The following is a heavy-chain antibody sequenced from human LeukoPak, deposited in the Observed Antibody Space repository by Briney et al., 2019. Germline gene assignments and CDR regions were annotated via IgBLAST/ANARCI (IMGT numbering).Heavy chain of an antibody. CDR1: GGSFSGYY. D-gene: IGHD4-11*01. V-gene: IGHV4-34*01. CDR3: ARARRWRMTTVTHVAFDI. J-gene: IGHJ3*02. CDR2: INHSGST. Sequence: PSETLSLTSAVHGGSFSGYYWSWIRQPPGKGLEWIGEINHSGSTNYNPSLKSRVTISVDTSKNQFSLKLSSVTAADTAVYYWARARRWRMTTVTHVAFDIWGQGTMVTVSS.